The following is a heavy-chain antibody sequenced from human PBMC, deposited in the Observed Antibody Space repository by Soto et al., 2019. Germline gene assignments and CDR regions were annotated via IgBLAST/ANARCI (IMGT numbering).Heavy chain of an antibody. CDR1: GYTFYSHS. V-gene: IGHV1-18*01. CDR3: ARCIQQDYYYGMDV. D-gene: IGHD5-18*01. J-gene: IGHJ6*02. Sequence: QAQLVQSGAEVKKPGASVKVSCKATGYTFYSHSISWVRQAPGQGLEWMGRISADNGNTKYAQKFRGRVTMTTDTSTSTVYMELRNLRSDDTAVYYCARCIQQDYYYGMDVWGQGTTATVSS. CDR2: ISADNGNT.